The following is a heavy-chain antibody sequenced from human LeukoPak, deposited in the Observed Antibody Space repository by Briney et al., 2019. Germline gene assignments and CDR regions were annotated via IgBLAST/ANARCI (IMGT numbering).Heavy chain of an antibody. CDR3: TITAAGPYDSSGYYGY. CDR1: GFTFSGSA. V-gene: IGHV3-73*01. J-gene: IGHJ4*02. CDR2: IRSKANSYAT. Sequence: GGSLKLSCAASGFTFSGSAMHWVRQASGKGLEWVGRIRSKANSYATAYAASVKGRFTISRDDSKNTAYLQVNSLKTEDTAVYYCTITAAGPYDSSGYYGYWGQGTLVTVSS. D-gene: IGHD3-22*01.